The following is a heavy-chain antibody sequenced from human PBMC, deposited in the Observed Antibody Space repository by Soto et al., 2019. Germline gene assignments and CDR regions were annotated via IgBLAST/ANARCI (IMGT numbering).Heavy chain of an antibody. D-gene: IGHD6-19*01. Sequence: SETLSLTCNVSGGSISRYYWSWIRQPPGKGLEWIGYIHYSGSTKYNPSLKSRVTISVDTSKNQFSLKLTSVTAADTAVYFCARVPAVDSTIPSLWFDPWGQGTLVTVSS. CDR2: IHYSGST. V-gene: IGHV4-59*01. CDR3: ARVPAVDSTIPSLWFDP. J-gene: IGHJ5*02. CDR1: GGSISRYY.